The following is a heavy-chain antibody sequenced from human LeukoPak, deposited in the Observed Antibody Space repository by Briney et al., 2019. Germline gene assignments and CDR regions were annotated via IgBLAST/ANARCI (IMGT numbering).Heavy chain of an antibody. CDR2: ISGSGGST. Sequence: GGSLRLSCAASGFTFSSYAMSWVRQAPGKGLEWVSAISGSGGSTYYADSVKGRFTISRDNSKNTLYLQMNSLRAEDTAAYYFAKFYSSGWYYFDYWGQGTLVTVSS. CDR3: AKFYSSGWYYFDY. J-gene: IGHJ4*02. V-gene: IGHV3-23*01. CDR1: GFTFSSYA. D-gene: IGHD6-19*01.